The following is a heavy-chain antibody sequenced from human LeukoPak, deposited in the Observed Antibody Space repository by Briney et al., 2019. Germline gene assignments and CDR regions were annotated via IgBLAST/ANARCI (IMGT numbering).Heavy chain of an antibody. V-gene: IGHV1-8*01. CDR1: GYSFTSHY. D-gene: IGHD3-10*01. CDR2: MNPNSGNT. Sequence: ASVKVSCKASGYSFTSHYMHWVRQATGQGLEWMGWMNPNSGNTGYAQKFQGRVTMTRNTSISTAYMELSSLRSEDTAVYYCARSDYGSGRGYYYYYMDVWGKGTTVTISS. J-gene: IGHJ6*03. CDR3: ARSDYGSGRGYYYYYMDV.